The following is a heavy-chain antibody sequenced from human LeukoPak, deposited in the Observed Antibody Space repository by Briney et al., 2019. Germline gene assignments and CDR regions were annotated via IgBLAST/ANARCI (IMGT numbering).Heavy chain of an antibody. V-gene: IGHV4-59*11. J-gene: IGHJ3*02. CDR1: GDSFSSHY. CDR2: ISHIGRT. CDR3: ARDLVTVTKGFDI. Sequence: PSETLSLTCAVSGDSFSSHYWTWIRQSPGTGLEGIGYISHIGRTNYNTSLKSRVTISIDTSKNQFSLKLRSVTAADTAVYYCARDLVTVTKGFDIWGQGTMVSVSS. D-gene: IGHD4-17*01.